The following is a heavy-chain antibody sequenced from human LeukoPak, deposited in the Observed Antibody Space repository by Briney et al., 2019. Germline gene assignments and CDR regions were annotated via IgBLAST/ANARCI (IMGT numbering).Heavy chain of an antibody. J-gene: IGHJ4*02. Sequence: ASVKVSCKASGYTFTNYYMHWVRQAPGQGLEWMGMINPSGGSTSYAQNFQGRVTMTRDTSTSTVYMELSSLRSEDTAVYYCASAGVVTHFDYWGQGTLVTVSS. D-gene: IGHD3-3*01. CDR3: ASAGVVTHFDY. CDR2: INPSGGST. CDR1: GYTFTNYY. V-gene: IGHV1-46*01.